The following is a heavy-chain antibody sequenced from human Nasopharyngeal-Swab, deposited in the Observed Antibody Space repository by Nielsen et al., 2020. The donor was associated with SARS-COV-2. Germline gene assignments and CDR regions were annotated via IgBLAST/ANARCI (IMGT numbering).Heavy chain of an antibody. D-gene: IGHD3-3*01. J-gene: IGHJ6*02. CDR1: GYTFTSYG. CDR2: ISAYNGNT. V-gene: IGHV1-18*01. CDR3: ARDPRDSYDFWSGYYKDYYYGMDV. Sequence: ASVKVSCKASGYTFTSYGISWVRQAPGQGLEWMGWISAYNGNTNYAQKLQGRVTMTTDTSTSTAYMELRSLRSDDTAVYYCARDPRDSYDFWSGYYKDYYYGMDVWGQGTTVTVSS.